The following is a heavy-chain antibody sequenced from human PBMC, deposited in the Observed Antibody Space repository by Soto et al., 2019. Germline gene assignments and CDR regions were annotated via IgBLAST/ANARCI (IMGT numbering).Heavy chain of an antibody. Sequence: PGESLKISCKASGYIFADYWVAWVRQMPGKGLEWMGIIYPGDSDTRYSPSFQGQVTISADKSTSTAYLQWSSLKASDSAIYYCARPLDIFGYFYSYRGQGTLGTVSS. CDR2: IYPGDSDT. CDR3: ARPLDIFGYFYSY. V-gene: IGHV5-51*01. J-gene: IGHJ4*02. CDR1: GYIFADYW. D-gene: IGHD3-22*01.